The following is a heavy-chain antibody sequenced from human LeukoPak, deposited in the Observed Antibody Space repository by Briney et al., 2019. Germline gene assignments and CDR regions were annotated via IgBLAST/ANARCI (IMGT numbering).Heavy chain of an antibody. CDR2: IYYSGST. V-gene: IGHV4-61*08. CDR1: GGSISSGGYS. J-gene: IGHJ5*02. D-gene: IGHD6-19*01. Sequence: SETLSLTCAVSGGSISSGGYSWSWIRQPPGKGLEWIGYIYYSGSTNYNPSLKSRVTISVDTSKNQFSLKLSSVTAADTAVYYCARVQQWLGDGWFDPWGQGTLVTVSS. CDR3: ARVQQWLGDGWFDP.